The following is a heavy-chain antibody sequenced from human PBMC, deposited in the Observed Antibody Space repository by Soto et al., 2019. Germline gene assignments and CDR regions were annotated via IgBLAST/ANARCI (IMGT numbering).Heavy chain of an antibody. D-gene: IGHD3-22*01. V-gene: IGHV1-69*12. Sequence: QVQLVQSGAEVKKPGSSVKVSCKASGGSLSNYGISWVRQAPGQGLEWMGAIIPVFGTPNYAQKFQDRVTVTAEESTPTGYVEVRGLTSEDMAVYYCASGDATRIVVTTYYAMDVWGQGTTVTVS. CDR1: GGSLSNYG. CDR3: ASGDATRIVVTTYYAMDV. J-gene: IGHJ6*02. CDR2: IIPVFGTP.